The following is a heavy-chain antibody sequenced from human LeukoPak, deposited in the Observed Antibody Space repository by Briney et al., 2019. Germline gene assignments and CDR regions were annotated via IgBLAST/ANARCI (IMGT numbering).Heavy chain of an antibody. Sequence: PGGSLRLSCAASGFTFSDHYMDWVRQAPGKGLEWVGRTKNKGQSHITDYAASVKGRFFSSRDDSKNSLYLQMNSLQTDDTGIYYCARDTAAALDFWGQGILVTVSS. CDR2: TKNKGQSHIT. CDR1: GFTFSDHY. J-gene: IGHJ4*02. CDR3: ARDTAAALDF. V-gene: IGHV3-72*01. D-gene: IGHD6-6*01.